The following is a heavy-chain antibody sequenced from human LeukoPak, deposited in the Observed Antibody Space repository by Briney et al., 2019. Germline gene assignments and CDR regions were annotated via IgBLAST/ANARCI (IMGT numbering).Heavy chain of an antibody. J-gene: IGHJ4*02. Sequence: PGGSLRLSCEASGFTFRNYAFHWVRQAPGKGLEWVALISYEGNSQFYADSVKGRFTISRDNPKNTLYLQMGSLRAEDMAVYYCARLTNYYYDSSGYYYSPSYYFDYWGQGTLVTVSS. D-gene: IGHD3-22*01. CDR3: ARLTNYYYDSSGYYYSPSYYFDY. CDR2: ISYEGNSQ. V-gene: IGHV3-30*14. CDR1: GFTFRNYA.